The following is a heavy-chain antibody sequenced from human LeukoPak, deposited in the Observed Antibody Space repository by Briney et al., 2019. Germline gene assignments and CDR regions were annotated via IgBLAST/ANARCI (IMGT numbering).Heavy chain of an antibody. CDR3: AXXXXPRQLHLWGSAFDY. V-gene: IGHV1-46*01. D-gene: IGHD5-18*01. CDR1: GYTFTNYY. J-gene: IGHJ4*02. CDR2: INPSGGTT. Sequence: ASVKVSCKASGYTFTNYYMHWVRQAPGQGLEWMGIINPSGGTTSYAQNFQGRVTMTRDTSTSTVYMELSSLRSEDTAVYYCAXXXXPRQLHLWGSAFDYWGQGTLVTVSS.